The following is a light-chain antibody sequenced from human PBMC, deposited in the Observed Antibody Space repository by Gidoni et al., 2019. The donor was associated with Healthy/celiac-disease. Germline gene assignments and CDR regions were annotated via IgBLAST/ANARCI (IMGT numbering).Light chain of an antibody. V-gene: IGKV1-39*01. Sequence: DIQLTHSPSSLSASVGDRVTITCRASQSISSYLNWYQQKPGKAPKLLIYAASSLQSGVPSRFSCSGSGTDFTLTISSLQPEDFATYYCQQSYSTPYTFGQGTKLGIK. CDR2: AAS. J-gene: IGKJ2*01. CDR3: QQSYSTPYT. CDR1: QSISSY.